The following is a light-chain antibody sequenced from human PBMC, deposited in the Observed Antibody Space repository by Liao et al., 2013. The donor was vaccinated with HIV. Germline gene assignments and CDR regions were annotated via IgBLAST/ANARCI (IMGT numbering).Light chain of an antibody. Sequence: SYELTQPPSVSVAPGGTARITCGGNNMRYKGVHWYQQKPGQAPVLVIYYDTDRPSGIPERFSGSNSGNTASLTISRVEAGDEADYYCQVWDNSGNHYVFGSGTKVTVL. V-gene: IGLV3-21*01. CDR2: YDT. CDR1: NMRYKG. J-gene: IGLJ1*01. CDR3: QVWDNSGNHYV.